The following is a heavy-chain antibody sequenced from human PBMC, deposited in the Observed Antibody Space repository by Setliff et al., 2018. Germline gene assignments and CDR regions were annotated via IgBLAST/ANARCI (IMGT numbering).Heavy chain of an antibody. CDR3: ARCITIFGVVIPNAFDY. CDR1: GFSFTPGVG. Sequence: SGPTLVNPTQTLPLTCTFSGFSFTPGVGVGWIRQPPGKALEWLALIFSKDEKSYNTSLKTRLTITKDTSKNQVVLTMTNMDPVDTATYYCARCITIFGVVIPNAFDYWGQGTLVTVSS. D-gene: IGHD3-3*01. J-gene: IGHJ4*02. CDR2: IFSKDEK. V-gene: IGHV2-5*01.